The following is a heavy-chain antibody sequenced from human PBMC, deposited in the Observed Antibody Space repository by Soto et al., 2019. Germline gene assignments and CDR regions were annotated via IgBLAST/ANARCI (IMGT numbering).Heavy chain of an antibody. J-gene: IGHJ4*02. Sequence: ASVKVSCKASGYSFIGYYMHWVRQAPGQGLEWMGWVNPNSGGTDYAQKFQGRVTMTRDTSISTVYMGLTGLTSDDTAVYYCARSLYTSGLYYFDFWGQGTLVTVSS. V-gene: IGHV1-2*02. D-gene: IGHD6-19*01. CDR2: VNPNSGGT. CDR1: GYSFIGYY. CDR3: ARSLYTSGLYYFDF.